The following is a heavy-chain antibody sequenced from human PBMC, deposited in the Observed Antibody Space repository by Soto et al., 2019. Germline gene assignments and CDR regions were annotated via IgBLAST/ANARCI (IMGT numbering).Heavy chain of an antibody. V-gene: IGHV3-30*18. CDR3: AKDLHDYGDYGTGAFDI. J-gene: IGHJ3*02. Sequence: QVQLVESGGGVVQPGRSLRLSCAASGFTFSSYGMHWVRQAPGKGLEWVAVISYDGSNKYYADSEKGRFTISRDNSKNSLYLQMNSLRAEDTAVYYCAKDLHDYGDYGTGAFDIWGQGTMVTVSS. CDR2: ISYDGSNK. CDR1: GFTFSSYG. D-gene: IGHD4-17*01.